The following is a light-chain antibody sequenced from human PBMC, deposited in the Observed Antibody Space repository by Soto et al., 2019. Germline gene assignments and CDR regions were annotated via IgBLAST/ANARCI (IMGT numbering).Light chain of an antibody. J-gene: IGKJ5*01. CDR2: GAS. CDR1: QSVSNNY. CDR3: QQYGSSPRIS. Sequence: IVLTQSPGTLSLSPGERATLSCRASQSVSNNYLAWYQQKPGQAPRLLIYGASNRATGIPDRFSGSGSGTDFTLTISRLEPEDFALYYCQQYGSSPRISFGQGTRLEIK. V-gene: IGKV3-20*01.